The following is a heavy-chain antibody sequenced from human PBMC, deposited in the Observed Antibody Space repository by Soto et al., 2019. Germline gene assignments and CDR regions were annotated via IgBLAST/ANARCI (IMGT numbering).Heavy chain of an antibody. D-gene: IGHD3-22*01. CDR2: IYYSGST. J-gene: IGHJ5*02. CDR1: GGSISSSSYY. Sequence: QLQLQESGPGLVKPSETLSLTCTVSGGSISSSSYYWGWIRQPPGKGLEWIGSIYYSGSTYYNPSLKSRVTISVDTAKNQFSLKLSSVTAADTAVYYCARHAAYDYDSSGYYYGWFDPWGQGTLVTVSS. V-gene: IGHV4-39*01. CDR3: ARHAAYDYDSSGYYYGWFDP.